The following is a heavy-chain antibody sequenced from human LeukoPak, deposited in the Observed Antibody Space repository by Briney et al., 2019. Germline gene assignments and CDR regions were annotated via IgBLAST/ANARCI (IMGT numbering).Heavy chain of an antibody. V-gene: IGHV3-48*02. J-gene: IGHJ6*02. CDR2: ISSSSSTI. CDR3: ARLGYCSGGSCYESYGMDV. D-gene: IGHD2-15*01. CDR1: GFIFSSYS. Sequence: GGSLRLSCAASGFIFSSYSMNWVRQAPGKGLEWVSYISSSSSTIYYADSVKGRFTISRDNAKNSLYLQMNSLRDEDTAVYYCARLGYCSGGSCYESYGMDVWGQGTTVTVSS.